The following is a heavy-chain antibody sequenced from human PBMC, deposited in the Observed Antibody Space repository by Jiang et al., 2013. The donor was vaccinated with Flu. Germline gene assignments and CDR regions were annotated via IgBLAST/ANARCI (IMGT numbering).Heavy chain of an antibody. CDR2: IYPGDSDT. CDR3: ARHGYVAVAGPSVGYYYGMDV. V-gene: IGHV5-51*01. Sequence: GAEVKKPGESLKISCKGSGYSFTSYWIGWVRQMPGKGLEWMGIIYPGDSDTRYSPSFQGQVTISADKSISTAYLQWSSLKASDTAMYYCARHGYVAVAGPSVGYYYGMDVWGKGTTVTVSS. J-gene: IGHJ6*04. D-gene: IGHD6-19*01. CDR1: GYSFTSYW.